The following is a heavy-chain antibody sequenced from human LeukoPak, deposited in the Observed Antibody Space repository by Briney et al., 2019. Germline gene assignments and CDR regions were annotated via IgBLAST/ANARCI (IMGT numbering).Heavy chain of an antibody. J-gene: IGHJ4*02. Sequence: SETLSLTCTVSGGSISTYYWSWIRQPPGKGLEWIGYIYYSGSTNYNPSLRSRVTISVDTSNNQFSLRLSSVTAADTAVYYCARHETSSSWTSSFDYWGQGTLVTVSS. CDR3: ARHETSSSWTSSFDY. V-gene: IGHV4-59*08. CDR2: IYYSGST. D-gene: IGHD6-13*01. CDR1: GGSISTYY.